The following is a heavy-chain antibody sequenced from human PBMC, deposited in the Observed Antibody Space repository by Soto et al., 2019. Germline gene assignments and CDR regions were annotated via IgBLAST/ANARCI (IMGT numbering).Heavy chain of an antibody. Sequence: SETLSLSCTVSGGSISSSSYYWGWIRQPPGKGLEWIGSIYYSGSTYYNPSLKSRVTISVDTSKNQFSLKLSSVTAADTAVYYCAFIFSGRYGYGFYYYGMDVWGQGTTVT. CDR1: GGSISSSSYY. CDR2: IYYSGST. V-gene: IGHV4-39*01. D-gene: IGHD5-18*01. J-gene: IGHJ6*02. CDR3: AFIFSGRYGYGFYYYGMDV.